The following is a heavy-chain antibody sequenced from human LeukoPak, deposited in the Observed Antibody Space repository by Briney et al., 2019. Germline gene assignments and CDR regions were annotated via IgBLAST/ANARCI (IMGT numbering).Heavy chain of an antibody. CDR1: GGSISSYY. V-gene: IGHV4-59*01. CDR2: IYYSGST. Sequence: PSETLSLTCTVSGGSISSYYWSWIRQPPGKGLEWIGYIYYSGSTNYNPSLKSRVTISVDTSKNQFSLKLSSVTAADTAVYYCARVGSSDITIFGDYYYGMDVWGQGTTVTVSS. J-gene: IGHJ6*02. D-gene: IGHD3-3*01. CDR3: ARVGSSDITIFGDYYYGMDV.